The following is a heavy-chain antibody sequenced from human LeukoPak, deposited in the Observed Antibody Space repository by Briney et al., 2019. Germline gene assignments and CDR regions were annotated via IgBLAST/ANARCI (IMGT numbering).Heavy chain of an antibody. CDR2: IFTRGTT. D-gene: IGHD1-26*01. J-gene: IGHJ3*02. CDR3: ARVLSRSEYSGSYSAFDI. CDR1: GGSISSGSYY. V-gene: IGHV4-61*09. Sequence: SETLSLTCTVSGGSISSGSYYWNWIRQPAGKGLEWLGHIFTRGTTNYNASLASRLTISLDTSKNQFSLKLSSVTAADTAVYYCARVLSRSEYSGSYSAFDIWGQGTMVTVSS.